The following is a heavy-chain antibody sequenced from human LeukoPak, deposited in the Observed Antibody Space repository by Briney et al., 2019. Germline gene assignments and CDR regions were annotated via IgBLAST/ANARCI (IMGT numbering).Heavy chain of an antibody. CDR3: ARDRDYSGSGSPDS. CDR1: GFIMSNNY. CDR2: IYDGGIT. J-gene: IGHJ4*02. D-gene: IGHD3-10*01. V-gene: IGHV3-66*01. Sequence: GGSLRLSCAASGFIMSNNYMSWVRQAPGKGPEWVSVIYDGGITYYTDSVKGRFTISRDDSTNTLHLQMNSLRVDDAAVYYCARDRDYSGSGSPDSWGQGTLVTVS.